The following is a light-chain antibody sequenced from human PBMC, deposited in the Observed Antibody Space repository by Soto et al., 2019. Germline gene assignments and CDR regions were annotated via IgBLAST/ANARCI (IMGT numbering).Light chain of an antibody. J-gene: IGKJ1*01. CDR2: AAS. CDR1: QGISSY. Sequence: DIPLTQSPSFLSASVGDRVTITCRASQGISSYLAWYQQKPGKAPKLLIFAASTLQSGVPSRFSGSGSGTEFTLTISNLQPEDFATYYCQQLQTFGQGTRVEIK. CDR3: QQLQT. V-gene: IGKV1-9*01.